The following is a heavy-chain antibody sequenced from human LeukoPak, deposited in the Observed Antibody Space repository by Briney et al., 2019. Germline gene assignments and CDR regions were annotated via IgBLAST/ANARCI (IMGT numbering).Heavy chain of an antibody. Sequence: SETLTLTCTVSGGSINSGGYYWSWIRQPPGKGLEWIGYIYYSGSTNYNPSLKSRVTISVDTSKNQFSLKLSSVTAADTAVYYCARSPLVAPHAFDIWGQGTMVTVSS. V-gene: IGHV4-61*08. CDR3: ARSPLVAPHAFDI. CDR1: GGSINSGGYY. J-gene: IGHJ3*02. D-gene: IGHD2-15*01. CDR2: IYYSGST.